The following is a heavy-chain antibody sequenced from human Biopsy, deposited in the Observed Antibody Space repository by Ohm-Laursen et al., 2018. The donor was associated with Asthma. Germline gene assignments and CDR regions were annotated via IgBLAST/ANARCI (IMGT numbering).Heavy chain of an antibody. V-gene: IGHV1-58*01. CDR2: VVFASGAT. CDR1: GVALSGYT. J-gene: IGHJ4*01. D-gene: IGHD2/OR15-2a*01. Sequence: SVKVSCNASGVALSGYTFEWVRQARGLGLEWIAGVVFASGATNYAQNFQDRLTVTRDMSAGSVSMELRGLSSTDTAVYYCAAGRTSLQGESLIWGQGTLVSVSS. CDR3: AAGRTSLQGESLI.